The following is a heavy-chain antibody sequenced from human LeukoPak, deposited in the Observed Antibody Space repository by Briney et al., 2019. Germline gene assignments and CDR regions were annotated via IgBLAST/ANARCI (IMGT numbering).Heavy chain of an antibody. Sequence: GGSLRLSCAASGFTFTDYYMSWIRQAPGKGLECISYISSSGSAIYYADSFKGRFTISRDNAKNSLYLQMNSLRAEDTAVYYCAKDIRYSSSWYYFDYWGQGTLVTVSS. J-gene: IGHJ4*02. V-gene: IGHV3-11*01. CDR3: AKDIRYSSSWYYFDY. D-gene: IGHD6-13*01. CDR2: ISSSGSAI. CDR1: GFTFTDYY.